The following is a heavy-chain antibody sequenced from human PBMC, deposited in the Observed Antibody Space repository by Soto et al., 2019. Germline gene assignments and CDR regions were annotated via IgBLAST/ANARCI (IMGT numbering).Heavy chain of an antibody. CDR2: ISSTSSKT. CDR3: ARDNSGGYRGRAVSDI. V-gene: IGHV3-21*01. CDR1: GFSFSTYP. J-gene: IGHJ3*02. Sequence: GGSLRLSCVASGFSFSTYPMNWFRQAPGKGLEWVASISSTSSKTYYADSMKGRFTISRDNAKNSLFLQMNSLRAEDTALYQCARDNSGGYRGRAVSDIWGQGTMVTVSS. D-gene: IGHD6-19*01.